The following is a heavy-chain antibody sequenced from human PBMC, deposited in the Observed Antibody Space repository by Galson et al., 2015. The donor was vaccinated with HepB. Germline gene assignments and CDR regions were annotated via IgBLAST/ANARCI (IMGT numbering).Heavy chain of an antibody. CDR1: GYTFSSYA. CDR2: IKAGNGNT. Sequence: SVKVSCKASGYTFSSYAINWVRQAPGQGLEWMGWIKAGNGNTKYSQKFQGRVTITRDTSASTAYMALSSLRSEDTAVYYCARELYDFWSGYSLDYWGQGSLVTVSS. D-gene: IGHD3/OR15-3a*01. J-gene: IGHJ4*02. CDR3: ARELYDFWSGYSLDY. V-gene: IGHV1-3*01.